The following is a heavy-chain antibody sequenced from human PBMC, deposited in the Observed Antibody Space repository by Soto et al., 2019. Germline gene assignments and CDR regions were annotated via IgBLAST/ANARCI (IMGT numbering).Heavy chain of an antibody. CDR1: GFTFSSYW. Sequence: GGSLRLSCAASGFTFSSYWMHWVRQAPGKGLVWVSRINSDGSSTSYADSVKGRFTISRDNAKNTLYLQMNSLRAEDTAVYYCARDPVPAAMLGDTGWFDPWGQGTLVTVSS. D-gene: IGHD2-2*01. CDR3: ARDPVPAAMLGDTGWFDP. V-gene: IGHV3-74*01. J-gene: IGHJ5*02. CDR2: INSDGSST.